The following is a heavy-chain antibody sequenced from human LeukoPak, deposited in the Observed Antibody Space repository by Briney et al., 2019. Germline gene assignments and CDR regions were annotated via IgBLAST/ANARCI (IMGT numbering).Heavy chain of an antibody. CDR1: GYTFTSYG. D-gene: IGHD6-19*01. Sequence: ASVKVSCKASGYTFTSYGISWVRQAPGQGLEWMGWISAYNGNTNYAQKLQGRVTMTTDTSTSTAHMELRSLRSDDTAVYYCARHSSGQDYFDYWGQGTLVTVSS. CDR3: ARHSSGQDYFDY. CDR2: ISAYNGNT. V-gene: IGHV1-18*01. J-gene: IGHJ4*02.